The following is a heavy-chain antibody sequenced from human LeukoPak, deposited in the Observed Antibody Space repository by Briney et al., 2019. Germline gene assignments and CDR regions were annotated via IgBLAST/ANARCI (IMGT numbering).Heavy chain of an antibody. D-gene: IGHD5-24*01. CDR2: IYNGGIT. V-gene: IGHV4-39*07. J-gene: IGHJ4*02. CDR3: ARDGEMATVENYFGY. CDR1: GGSISSSSNY. Sequence: SETLSLTCTVSGGSISSSSNYWGWIRQPPGKGLEWIGSIYNGGITYYNPSLKSRVTISVDTSKNHFSLKLSSVTAADTAVYYCARDGEMATVENYFGYWGQGTLVTVSS.